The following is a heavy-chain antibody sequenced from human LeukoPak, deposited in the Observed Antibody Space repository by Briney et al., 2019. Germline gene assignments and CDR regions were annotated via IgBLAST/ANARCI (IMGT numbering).Heavy chain of an antibody. CDR3: AVAVAGSYFDY. V-gene: IGHV3-11*06. J-gene: IGHJ4*02. CDR2: ISSSSSYT. Sequence: GRTLRLSCAASGFTFSDYYMSWVPQAPGKGLEGVSYISSSSSYTNYADSVKGRFNISRDNAKNSLYVQMNSLRAEDTAVYYCAVAVAGSYFDYWGQGTLVTVSS. CDR1: GFTFSDYY. D-gene: IGHD6-19*01.